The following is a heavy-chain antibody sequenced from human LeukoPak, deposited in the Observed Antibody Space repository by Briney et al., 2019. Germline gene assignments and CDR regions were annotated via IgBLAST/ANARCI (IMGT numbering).Heavy chain of an antibody. Sequence: PSETLSLTCSVSGGSVTSGSYYWSWIRQPPGKGLEWIGYIYYSRSTNYNPSLKSRVTISVDTSKNQFSLKLSSVTAADTAVYYCARGVRGYSGYDTPTPYYYYGMDVWGQGTTVTVSS. D-gene: IGHD5-12*01. V-gene: IGHV4-61*01. CDR1: GGSVTSGSYY. J-gene: IGHJ6*02. CDR3: ARGVRGYSGYDTPTPYYYYGMDV. CDR2: IYYSRST.